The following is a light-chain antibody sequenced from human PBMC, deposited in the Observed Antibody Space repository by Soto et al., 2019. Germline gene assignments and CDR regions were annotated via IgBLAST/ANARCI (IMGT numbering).Light chain of an antibody. V-gene: IGKV3-15*01. J-gene: IGKJ1*01. CDR2: GAS. CDR1: QSVSSN. Sequence: EIVMTQSPATLSVSPGERATLSCRASQSVSSNLAWYQQKPGQAPRLLIYGASTRATGIPARFSGSGSGTEFTFTISSLQSEDFAVYYCQQYNNWTPEGTFGQGTKVEIK. CDR3: QQYNNWTPEGT.